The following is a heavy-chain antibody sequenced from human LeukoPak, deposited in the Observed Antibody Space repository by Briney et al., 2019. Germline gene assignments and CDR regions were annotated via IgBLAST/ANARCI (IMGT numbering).Heavy chain of an antibody. CDR2: IYYSGGT. Sequence: SQTLSLTCTLSGGSLSSYYWGWIRQPPGKGLEWIGYIYYSGGTTYNTSLKSRVTISVDTSKNQFPRKLSSATASDTAVYYCARCDCYDSSGYYYAYWGQGTLVTVSS. CDR3: ARCDCYDSSGYYYAY. CDR1: GGSLSSYY. D-gene: IGHD3-22*01. V-gene: IGHV4-59*12. J-gene: IGHJ4*02.